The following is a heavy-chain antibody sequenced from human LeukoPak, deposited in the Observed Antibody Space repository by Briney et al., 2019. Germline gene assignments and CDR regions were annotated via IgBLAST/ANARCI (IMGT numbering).Heavy chain of an antibody. D-gene: IGHD2-21*02. V-gene: IGHV3-7*01. Sequence: GGSLRLSCAASGFTFSSYWMSWVRQAPGKGLEWVANIKQGGSEKYYVDSVKGRFTISRDNAKNSLYLQMNSLRAEDTAVYYCARAVIAYCGGDCYTPGYWGQGTLVTVSS. CDR2: IKQGGSEK. CDR1: GFTFSSYW. J-gene: IGHJ4*02. CDR3: ARAVIAYCGGDCYTPGY.